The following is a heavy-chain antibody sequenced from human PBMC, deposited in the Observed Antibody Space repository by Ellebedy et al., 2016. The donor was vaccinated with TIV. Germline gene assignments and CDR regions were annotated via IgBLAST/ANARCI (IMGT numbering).Heavy chain of an antibody. CDR3: ARDPRASYCGGDCTSAPWFDP. Sequence: ASVKVSXXASGYTFTGYYMHWVRQAPGQGLEWMGWINPNSGGTNYAQKFQGWVTMTRDTSISTAYMELSRLRSDDTAVYYCARDPRASYCGGDCTSAPWFDPWGQGTLVTVSS. CDR1: GYTFTGYY. CDR2: INPNSGGT. D-gene: IGHD2-21*02. J-gene: IGHJ5*02. V-gene: IGHV1-2*04.